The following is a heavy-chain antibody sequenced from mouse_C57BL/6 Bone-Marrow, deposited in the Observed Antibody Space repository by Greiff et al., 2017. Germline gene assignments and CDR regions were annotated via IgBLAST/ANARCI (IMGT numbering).Heavy chain of an antibody. CDR3: AREGYYSNFDY. J-gene: IGHJ2*01. CDR2: INYDGSST. V-gene: IGHV5-16*01. Sequence: DVMLVESEGGLVQPGSSMKLSCTASGFTFSDYYMAWVRQVPEKGLEWVANINYDGSSTYYLDSLKSRFIISRDNAKNILYLQMSSLTSEDTATYYCAREGYYSNFDYWGQGTTLTVSS. CDR1: GFTFSDYY. D-gene: IGHD2-5*01.